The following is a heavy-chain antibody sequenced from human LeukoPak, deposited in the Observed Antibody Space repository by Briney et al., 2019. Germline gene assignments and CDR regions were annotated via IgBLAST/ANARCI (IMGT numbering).Heavy chain of an antibody. J-gene: IGHJ4*02. V-gene: IGHV3-74*03. CDR2: ISSDGGST. D-gene: IGHD1-26*01. Sequence: GGSLRLSCAASGFTFSRYWMHWGRQGPGRGLEWVSRISSDGGSTTYADSVKGRFSISRDNAKNTLYLQMNSLRAEDTAVYYCARDLVSGATPVYWGQGTLVTVSP. CDR1: GFTFSRYW. CDR3: ARDLVSGATPVY.